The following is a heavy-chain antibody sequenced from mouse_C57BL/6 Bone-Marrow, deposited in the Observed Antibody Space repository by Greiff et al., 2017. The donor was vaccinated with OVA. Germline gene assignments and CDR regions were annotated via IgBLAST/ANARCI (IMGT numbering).Heavy chain of an antibody. CDR1: GYSITSGYY. CDR2: ISYDGSN. V-gene: IGHV3-6*01. Sequence: EVKLVESGPGLVKPSQSLSLTCSVTGYSITSGYYWNWIRQFPGNKLEWMGYISYDGSNNYNPSLKNRISITRDTSKNQFFLKLNSVTTEDTATYYCARDNGSSPCWYFDVWGTGTTVTVSS. J-gene: IGHJ1*03. D-gene: IGHD1-1*01. CDR3: ARDNGSSPCWYFDV.